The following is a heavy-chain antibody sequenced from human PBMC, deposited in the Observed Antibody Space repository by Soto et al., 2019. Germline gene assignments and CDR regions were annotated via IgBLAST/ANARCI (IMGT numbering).Heavy chain of an antibody. Sequence: ASVKVSCKASGFTFTSSAIHWMRQARGQRLEWIGWIVVGSGNTNYAQKFRGRVTITSDRSVSTAYMELSSLRSEDMVVYSCVRDRHYYDSSPPALGAFDIWGQGAMVTVSS. J-gene: IGHJ3*02. CDR2: IVVGSGNT. CDR1: GFTFTSSA. V-gene: IGHV1-58*02. D-gene: IGHD3-22*01. CDR3: VRDRHYYDSSPPALGAFDI.